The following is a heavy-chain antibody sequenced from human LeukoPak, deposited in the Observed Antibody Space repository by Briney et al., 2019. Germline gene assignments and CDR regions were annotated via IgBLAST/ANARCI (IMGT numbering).Heavy chain of an antibody. D-gene: IGHD4-17*01. CDR1: GFTFSNAW. Sequence: KPGGSLRLSCAASGFTFSNAWMSWVRQALGKGLEWVGRIKSKTDGGTTDYAAPVKGRFTISRDDSKNTLYLQMNSLKTEDTAVYYCTTRNDYGLFDYWGQGTLVTVSS. J-gene: IGHJ4*02. CDR2: IKSKTDGGTT. CDR3: TTRNDYGLFDY. V-gene: IGHV3-15*01.